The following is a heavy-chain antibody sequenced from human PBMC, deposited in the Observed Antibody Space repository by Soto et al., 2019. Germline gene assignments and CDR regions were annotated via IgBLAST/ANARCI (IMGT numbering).Heavy chain of an antibody. CDR3: AKEESSGYYRTADY. Sequence: ASVKVSCKASGYTFTGYYMHWVRQAPGQGLEWMGWINPNSGGTNYAQKFQGRVTMTRNTVYLEMNTLRADDTAVYYCAKEESSGYYRTADYWGQGTPVTVSS. D-gene: IGHD6-19*01. CDR1: GYTFTGYY. V-gene: IGHV1-2*02. J-gene: IGHJ4*02. CDR2: INPNSGGT.